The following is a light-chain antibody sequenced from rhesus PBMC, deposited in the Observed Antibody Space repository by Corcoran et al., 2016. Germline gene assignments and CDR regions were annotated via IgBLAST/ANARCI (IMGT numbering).Light chain of an antibody. CDR3: QQYSSSPYS. CDR1: QSISSW. V-gene: IGKV1-22*01. J-gene: IGKJ2*01. CDR2: KAS. Sequence: DIQMTQSPSSLSASVGDTVTITCRASQSISSWLAWYQQKPGKAPTLLIYKASSLQGGGPSRFSGSGSGTDFPLTISSLQSEDFATYYCQQYSSSPYSFGQGTKVEIK.